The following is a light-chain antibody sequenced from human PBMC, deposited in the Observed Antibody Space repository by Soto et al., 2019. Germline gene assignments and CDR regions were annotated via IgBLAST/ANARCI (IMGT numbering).Light chain of an antibody. J-gene: IGKJ1*01. Sequence: DIQMTQSPSILSASVGDRVTITCRASQSIDIWLAWYQQKPGKAPKLLIQRASSLESGIPSRFSGSGSGTQFTLTISSLQPDDFASYHCQQYLSYPLAFVQGTKVEI. CDR2: RAS. CDR3: QQYLSYPLA. CDR1: QSIDIW. V-gene: IGKV1-5*03.